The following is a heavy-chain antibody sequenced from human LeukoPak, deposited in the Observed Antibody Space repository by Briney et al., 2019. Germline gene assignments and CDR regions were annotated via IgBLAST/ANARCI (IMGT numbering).Heavy chain of an antibody. V-gene: IGHV1-18*01. D-gene: IGHD3-22*01. J-gene: IGHJ4*02. CDR3: ARADLDYYDSSGYYDPFDS. Sequence: ASVKVSCKASGYTFTSYGISWVRQAPGHGLEWMGWISAYNGNINYAQKFQGRVTMTTDISTRTAYMELGSLRSDDTAVYYCARADLDYYDSSGYYDPFDSWGQGTLVTVSS. CDR1: GYTFTSYG. CDR2: ISAYNGNI.